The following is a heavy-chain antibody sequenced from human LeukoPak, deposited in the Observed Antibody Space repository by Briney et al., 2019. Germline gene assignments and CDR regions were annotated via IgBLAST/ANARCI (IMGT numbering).Heavy chain of an antibody. CDR3: ARDMRHYRNYDSSGYYFNFQY. V-gene: IGHV1-18*01. Sequence: GASVKVSCKASGYTFTSYGLSWVRQAPGQGLEWMGWISVRNGFTRYAQKFQGRVTMTTDTSTNTAYMDLRSLRSDDTAVYYCARDMRHYRNYDSSGYYFNFQYWGQGTLVSVSS. CDR1: GYTFTSYG. D-gene: IGHD3-22*01. CDR2: ISVRNGFT. J-gene: IGHJ4*02.